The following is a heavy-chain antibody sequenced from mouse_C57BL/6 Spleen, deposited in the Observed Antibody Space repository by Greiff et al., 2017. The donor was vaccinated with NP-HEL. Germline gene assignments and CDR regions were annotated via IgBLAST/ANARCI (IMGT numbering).Heavy chain of an antibody. Sequence: QVQLQQSGAELVKPGASVKISCKASGYAFSSYWMNWVKQRPGKGLEWIGQIYPGDGTTYYNEKFKGKATLTADKSSSTAYMELRSLPSEDSAVYFCARKELRLRQYLDYWGQGTTLTVSS. CDR2: IYPGDGTT. CDR3: ARKELRLRQYLDY. J-gene: IGHJ2*01. CDR1: GYAFSSYW. D-gene: IGHD3-2*02. V-gene: IGHV1-80*01.